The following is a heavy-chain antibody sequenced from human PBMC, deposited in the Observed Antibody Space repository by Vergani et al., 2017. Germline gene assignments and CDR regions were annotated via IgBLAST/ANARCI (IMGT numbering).Heavy chain of an antibody. D-gene: IGHD3-22*01. J-gene: IGHJ4*02. Sequence: QVQLEQSGAEVKKPGASVKVSCKISGDTLTELSIHWVRQAPGKGLEWMAGFDPENGENIYAQKFQGRVTMTEDASTETAYMELSSLRSEDTAVYYCAREGNYYDSTGFGPGGSFDWGPGTLVTVSS. CDR1: GDTLTELS. CDR3: AREGNYYDSTGFGPGGSFD. V-gene: IGHV1-24*01. CDR2: FDPENGEN.